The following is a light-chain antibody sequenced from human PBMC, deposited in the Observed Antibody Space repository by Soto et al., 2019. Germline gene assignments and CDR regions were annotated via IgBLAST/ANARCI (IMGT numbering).Light chain of an antibody. CDR3: SSYAGSHNLV. CDR1: SNDVGVYNF. J-gene: IGLJ2*01. Sequence: QSALTQPPSASGSPGQSVTISCTGTSNDVGVYNFVSWYQQHPGKAPKLMISEVNKRPSGVPDRFSGSKSGNTASLTVSGLQAEDEADYYCSSYAGSHNLVFGGGTKLTVL. V-gene: IGLV2-8*01. CDR2: EVN.